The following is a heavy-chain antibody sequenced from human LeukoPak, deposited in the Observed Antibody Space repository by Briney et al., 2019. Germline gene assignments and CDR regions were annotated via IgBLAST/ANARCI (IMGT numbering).Heavy chain of an antibody. J-gene: IGHJ4*02. CDR2: LSGSGGST. D-gene: IGHD3-22*01. CDR1: GFMFSSHS. V-gene: IGHV3-23*01. Sequence: PGGSLRLSCVPSGFMFSSHSMSWVRPAPGKGLEWVAGLSGSGGSTYYVDSVRGRFTISRDNPKNTVYLQMDSLRAEETAVYYCASHHYYDSSGLDDYFDYWGQGTLVTVSS. CDR3: ASHHYYDSSGLDDYFDY.